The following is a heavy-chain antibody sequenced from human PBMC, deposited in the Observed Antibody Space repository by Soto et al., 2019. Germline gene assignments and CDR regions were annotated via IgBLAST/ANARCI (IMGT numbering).Heavy chain of an antibody. CDR2: IGGTGGFVT. Sequence: GGSLRLSCAASGVSGFTFSKYAMSWVRQAPGKGLEWVSTIGGTGGFVTYYADSVKGRFTISRDNSKNTLYLQMDSLRAEDTAVYFCARIPQWLGTNYFDFWGQGSRVTVSS. CDR3: ARIPQWLGTNYFDF. CDR1: GVSGFTFSKYA. J-gene: IGHJ4*02. V-gene: IGHV3-23*01. D-gene: IGHD6-19*01.